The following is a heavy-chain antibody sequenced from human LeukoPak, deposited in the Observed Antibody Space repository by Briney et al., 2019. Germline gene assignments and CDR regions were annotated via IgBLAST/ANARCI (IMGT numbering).Heavy chain of an antibody. CDR3: ARERLSYGDYAFDY. D-gene: IGHD4-17*01. CDR2: ISSSRSYI. CDR1: KFTLSSYS. J-gene: IGHJ4*02. Sequence: GGSLRLSCAASKFTLSSYSMNWVRQAPGKGLGWVSSISSSRSYIYYADSVKGRFTISRDNTKNSLYLQMNSLRAEDTAVYYCARERLSYGDYAFDYWGQGTLVTVSS. V-gene: IGHV3-21*01.